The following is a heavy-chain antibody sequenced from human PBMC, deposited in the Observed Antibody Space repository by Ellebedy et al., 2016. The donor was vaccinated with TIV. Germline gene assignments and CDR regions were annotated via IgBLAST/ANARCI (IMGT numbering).Heavy chain of an antibody. D-gene: IGHD3-22*01. Sequence: GESLKISCKGSGYSFTSYWIGWVRQMPGKGLEWMGIIYPGDSDTRYSPSFQGQVTISADKSISTAYLQWSSLKASDTAMYYCARARGYYDSSGYYFNDAFDIWGQGTMVTVSS. CDR3: ARARGYYDSSGYYFNDAFDI. CDR1: GYSFTSYW. J-gene: IGHJ3*02. V-gene: IGHV5-51*01. CDR2: IYPGDSDT.